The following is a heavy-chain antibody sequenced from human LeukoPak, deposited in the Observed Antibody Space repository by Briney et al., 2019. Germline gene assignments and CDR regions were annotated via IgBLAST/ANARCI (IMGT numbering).Heavy chain of an antibody. D-gene: IGHD3-3*01. CDR2: ISDDGTSK. J-gene: IGHJ6*02. V-gene: IGHV3-30*09. Sequence: PGGSLRLSCVTSGFTFSNHAMHWVRQAPGKGLEWVAVISDDGTSKYYADSVKGRFAISRDNSKNTLYLQMNSLRAEDTAVYYCARASYDFWSGYYPYYYYGMDVWGQGTTVTVSS. CDR1: GFTFSNHA. CDR3: ARASYDFWSGYYPYYYYGMDV.